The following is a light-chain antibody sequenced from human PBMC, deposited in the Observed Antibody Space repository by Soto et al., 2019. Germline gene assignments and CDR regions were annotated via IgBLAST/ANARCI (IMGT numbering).Light chain of an antibody. Sequence: IQMTQSPSSLSASVGDRVTITCRASQTISDSLNWYQQKPGKAPNLLIYDASTLQGGVPSRFSGSGSGTEFTLTVTSLQPEDFATYFCQQYDKYSTFGHGTKVDIK. CDR3: QQYDKYST. CDR2: DAS. CDR1: QTISDS. J-gene: IGKJ1*01. V-gene: IGKV1-39*01.